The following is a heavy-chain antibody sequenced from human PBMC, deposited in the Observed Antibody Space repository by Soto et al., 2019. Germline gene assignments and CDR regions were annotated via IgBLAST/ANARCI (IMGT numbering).Heavy chain of an antibody. CDR3: VSQRTTVITKAYFDY. CDR1: VGSVTNSSYY. J-gene: IGHJ4*02. D-gene: IGHD4-4*01. CDR2: VYYRGRS. Sequence: PSETLCVPCTFSVGSVTNSSYYWGWIRQSPGKGLEWIGSVYYRGRSYSKSSVKSRVTISVDTSKNQFSLNLNSVTASDTAVYFCVSQRTTVITKAYFDYWGPGAMVTVSS. V-gene: IGHV4-39*01.